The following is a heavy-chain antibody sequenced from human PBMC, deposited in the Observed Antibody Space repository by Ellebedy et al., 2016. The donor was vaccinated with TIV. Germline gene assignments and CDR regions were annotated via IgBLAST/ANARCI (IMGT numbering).Heavy chain of an antibody. CDR3: ASFPSGSYYKRDY. D-gene: IGHD1-26*01. J-gene: IGHJ4*02. V-gene: IGHV4-59*01. CDR2: IYYSGST. Sequence: SETLSLTCTVSGGSISSYYWSWIRQPPGKGLEWIGYIYYSGSTNYNPSLKSRVTISVDTSKNQFSLKLSSVTAADTAVYYCASFPSGSYYKRDYWGQGTLVTVSS. CDR1: GGSISSYY.